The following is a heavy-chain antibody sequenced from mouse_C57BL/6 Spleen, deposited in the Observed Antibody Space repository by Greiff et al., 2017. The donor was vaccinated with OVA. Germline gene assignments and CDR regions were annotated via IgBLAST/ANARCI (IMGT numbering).Heavy chain of an antibody. D-gene: IGHD2-4*01. J-gene: IGHJ4*01. CDR1: GYSITSGYY. V-gene: IGHV3-6*01. CDR2: ISYDGSN. Sequence: EVQLQQSGPGLVKPSQSLSLTCSVTGYSITSGYYWNWIRQFPGNKLEWMGYISYDGSNNNNPSLKNRISITRDTSKNQFFLKLNSVTTEDTATYYCAHYDYDCYAMDYWGQGTSVTVSS. CDR3: AHYDYDCYAMDY.